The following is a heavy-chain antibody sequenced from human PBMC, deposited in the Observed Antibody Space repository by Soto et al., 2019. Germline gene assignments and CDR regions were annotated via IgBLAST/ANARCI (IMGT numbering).Heavy chain of an antibody. Sequence: QMQLVQSGPEVKKPGTSVKVSCKASGFTFTSSAMQWVRQARGQRLEWIGWIVVGSGNTNYAQKFQERVTMTRDMSTSTAYIELSSLRSEDTAVYYCAADRGTMVRGRNYYYHYMDVWGKGNTVTVSS. J-gene: IGHJ6*03. CDR3: AADRGTMVRGRNYYYHYMDV. V-gene: IGHV1-58*02. CDR2: IVVGSGNT. D-gene: IGHD3-10*01. CDR1: GFTFTSSA.